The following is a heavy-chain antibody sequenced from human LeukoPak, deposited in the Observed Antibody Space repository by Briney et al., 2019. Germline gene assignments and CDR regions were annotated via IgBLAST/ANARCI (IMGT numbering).Heavy chain of an antibody. D-gene: IGHD3-10*01. CDR2: ISSSSSYI. J-gene: IGHJ4*02. Sequence: PGGSLRLSCAASGFTFSSYSMNWVRQAPGKGLEWVSSISSSSSYIYYADSVKGRFTISRDNAKNSLYLQMNSLRAEDTAVYYCARDKGMVRGVIGYWGQGTQVTVSS. CDR3: ARDKGMVRGVIGY. CDR1: GFTFSSYS. V-gene: IGHV3-21*01.